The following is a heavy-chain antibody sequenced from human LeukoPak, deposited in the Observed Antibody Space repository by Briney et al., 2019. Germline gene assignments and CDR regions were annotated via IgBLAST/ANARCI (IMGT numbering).Heavy chain of an antibody. CDR2: IYYSGST. CDR1: GGSIRSSTYY. CDR3: ARDSLVGAAPFDY. J-gene: IGHJ4*02. D-gene: IGHD1-26*01. Sequence: SETLSLTCTVSGGSIRSSTYYWGWIRQPPGKGLEWIGSIYYSGSTYYNPSLKSRLTMSVDTSKNQLSLKLSSVTAADTAVYYCARDSLVGAAPFDYWGQGTLVTVSS. V-gene: IGHV4-39*02.